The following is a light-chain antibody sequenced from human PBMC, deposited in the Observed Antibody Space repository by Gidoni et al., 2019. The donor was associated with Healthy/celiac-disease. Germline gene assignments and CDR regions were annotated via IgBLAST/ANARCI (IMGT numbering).Light chain of an antibody. CDR2: GNS. CDR1: SPNIGAGYD. V-gene: IGLV1-40*01. J-gene: IGLJ2*01. CDR3: QSYDSSLSGVV. Sequence: QSVLTQPPSASGAPGQRVTISCPGSSPNIGAGYDVHWYQQLPGTAPKLLIYGNSNRPSGVPDRFSGSKSGTSASLAITGLQAEDEADYYCQSYDSSLSGVVFGGGTKLTVL.